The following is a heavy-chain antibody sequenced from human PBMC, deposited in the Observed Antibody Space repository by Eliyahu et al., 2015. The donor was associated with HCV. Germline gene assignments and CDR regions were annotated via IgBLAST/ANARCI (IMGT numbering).Heavy chain of an antibody. Sequence: EVQXVESGGGLVQXGGSLXLSCAASGFXFSSYSMNWVXQAPGKGLEWVSYISSSSSTIYYADSVKGRFTISRDNAKNSLYLQMNSLRDEDTAVYYCARDPRGSYAFDIWGQGTMVTVSS. V-gene: IGHV3-48*02. D-gene: IGHD3-10*01. CDR1: GFXFSSYS. CDR2: ISSSSSTI. CDR3: ARDPRGSYAFDI. J-gene: IGHJ3*02.